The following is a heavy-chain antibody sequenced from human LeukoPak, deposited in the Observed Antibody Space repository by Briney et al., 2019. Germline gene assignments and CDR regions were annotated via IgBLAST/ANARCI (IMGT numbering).Heavy chain of an antibody. CDR2: ISSSSSTI. CDR1: GFTFSSYG. Sequence: AGGSLRLSCAASGFTFSSYGMSWVRQAPGKGLEWVSYISSSSSTIYYADSVKGRFTISRDNAKNSLYLQMNTLRAEDTAVYYCARDRHKYNYDSGGYPPYWGQGTLVTVSS. D-gene: IGHD3-22*01. CDR3: ARDRHKYNYDSGGYPPY. J-gene: IGHJ4*02. V-gene: IGHV3-48*01.